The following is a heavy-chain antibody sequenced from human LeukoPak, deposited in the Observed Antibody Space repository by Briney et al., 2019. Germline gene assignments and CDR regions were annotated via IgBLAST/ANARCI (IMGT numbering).Heavy chain of an antibody. V-gene: IGHV5-51*01. CDR1: GYSFTSYW. CDR3: ARIRCITIFGVVIRGAFDI. Sequence: EESLKISCKGSGYSFTSYWIGWVRQMPGKGLEWMGIIYPGDSDTRYSPSFQGQVTISADKSISTAYLQWSSLKASDTAMYYCARIRCITIFGVVIRGAFDIWGQGTMVTVSS. D-gene: IGHD3-3*01. J-gene: IGHJ3*02. CDR2: IYPGDSDT.